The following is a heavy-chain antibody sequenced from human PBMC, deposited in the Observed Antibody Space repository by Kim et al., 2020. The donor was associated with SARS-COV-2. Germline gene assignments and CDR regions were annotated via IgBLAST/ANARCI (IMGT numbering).Heavy chain of an antibody. Sequence: ASVKVSCKASGYTFTDYYIHWMRQAPGQGLEWMGWINPYSGDTNYAQKFQGRVTMTRDTSISTPYVELSSLRSDDTAVYYCARSAHFWSGHYLDFWGQGTLITVSP. V-gene: IGHV1-2*02. CDR2: INPYSGDT. CDR3: ARSAHFWSGHYLDF. D-gene: IGHD3-3*01. CDR1: GYTFTDYY. J-gene: IGHJ4*02.